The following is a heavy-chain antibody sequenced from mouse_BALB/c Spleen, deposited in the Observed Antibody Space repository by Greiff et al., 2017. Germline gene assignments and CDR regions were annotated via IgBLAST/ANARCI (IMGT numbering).Heavy chain of an antibody. V-gene: IGHV14-3*02. D-gene: IGHD1-1*01. J-gene: IGHJ1*01. Sequence: VQLQQSGAELVKPGASVKLSCTASGFYIKDTYMHWVKQRPEQGLEWIGRIDPANGNTKYDPKFQGKATITADTSSNTAYLQLSSLTSEDTAVYYCARYYYGSSYWYFDVWGAGTTVTVSS. CDR1: GFYIKDTY. CDR3: ARYYYGSSYWYFDV. CDR2: IDPANGNT.